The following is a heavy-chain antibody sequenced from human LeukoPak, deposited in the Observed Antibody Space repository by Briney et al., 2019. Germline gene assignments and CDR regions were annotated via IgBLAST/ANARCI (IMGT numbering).Heavy chain of an antibody. Sequence: GGSLRLSCAASGFTFSSYWMSWVRQAPGKGLEWVANIKQDGSEKYYVDSVKGRFTISRDNAKNSLYLQMNSLRAEDTAVYHCAREKTTVTTPWFDPWGQGTLVTVSS. V-gene: IGHV3-7*01. D-gene: IGHD4-17*01. CDR1: GFTFSSYW. J-gene: IGHJ5*02. CDR2: IKQDGSEK. CDR3: AREKTTVTTPWFDP.